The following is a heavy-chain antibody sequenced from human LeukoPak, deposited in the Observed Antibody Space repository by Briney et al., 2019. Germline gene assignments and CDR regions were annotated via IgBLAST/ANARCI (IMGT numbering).Heavy chain of an antibody. CDR1: GFTFSSYG. D-gene: IGHD2-21*01. V-gene: IGHV3-30*02. Sequence: GGSLRLSCAASGFTFSSYGMHWVRQAPGKGLEWVAFIRYDGSNKYYADSVKGRFTVSRDNSKNTLYLQMNTLRAEDTAIYYCAKNPSAYCGGDCYPDYWGQGTLVTVSS. J-gene: IGHJ4*02. CDR2: IRYDGSNK. CDR3: AKNPSAYCGGDCYPDY.